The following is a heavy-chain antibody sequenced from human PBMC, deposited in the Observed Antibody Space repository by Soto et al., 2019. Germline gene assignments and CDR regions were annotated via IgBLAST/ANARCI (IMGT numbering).Heavy chain of an antibody. J-gene: IGHJ4*02. CDR2: INAGNGNT. Sequence: WASVKVSCKASGYTFTSYAMHWVRQAPGQRLEWMGWINAGNGNTKYSQKFQGRVTITRDTSASTAYMELSSLRSEDTAVYYCARSQSSGWYILGYWGQGTLVTVSS. CDR1: GYTFTSYA. V-gene: IGHV1-3*01. CDR3: ARSQSSGWYILGY. D-gene: IGHD6-19*01.